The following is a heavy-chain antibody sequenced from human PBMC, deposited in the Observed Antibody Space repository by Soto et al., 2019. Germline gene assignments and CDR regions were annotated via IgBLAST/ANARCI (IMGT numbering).Heavy chain of an antibody. CDR3: ARDGISVPVRGGGCYDMSFDP. J-gene: IGHJ5*02. V-gene: IGHV3-11*01. CDR2: ISSSGSTI. CDR1: GFTFSDYY. D-gene: IGHD2-15*01. Sequence: QVQLVESGGGLVKPGGSLRLSCAASGFTFSDYYMSWIRQAPGKGLEWVSYISSSGSTIYYAYSVKGRFTISRHNAKNSLYLQMGSLRADDTSEYCCARDGISVPVRGGGCYDMSFDPWGQGTLVTVSS.